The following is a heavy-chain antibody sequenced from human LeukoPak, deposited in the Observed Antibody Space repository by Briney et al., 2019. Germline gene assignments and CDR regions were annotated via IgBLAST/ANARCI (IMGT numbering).Heavy chain of an antibody. CDR1: GYTLTELS. CDR3: ASTVLSSTSPFDY. V-gene: IGHV1-24*01. D-gene: IGHD2-2*01. CDR2: FDPEDGET. J-gene: IGHJ4*02. Sequence: GASVKVSCKVSGYTLTELSMHWVRQAPGKGLEWRGGFDPEDGETIYAQKFQGRVTITEDTSTDTAYMELSSLRSEDTAVYYCASTVLSSTSPFDYWGQGTLVTVSS.